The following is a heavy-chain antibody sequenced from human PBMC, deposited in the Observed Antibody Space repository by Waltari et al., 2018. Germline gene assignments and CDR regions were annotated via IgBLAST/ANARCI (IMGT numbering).Heavy chain of an antibody. V-gene: IGHV4-59*01. D-gene: IGHD4-17*01. J-gene: IGHJ4*02. CDR2: IYYSGST. CDR3: ARGTDGDYPREFDY. CDR1: GGSISSSS. Sequence: QVQLQESGPGLVKPSETLSLTCTVSGGSISSSSWSWIRQPPGKGLEWIGYIYYSGSTNYNPSLKSRVTISVDTSKNQFSLKLSSVTAADTAVYYCARGTDGDYPREFDYWGQGTLVTVSS.